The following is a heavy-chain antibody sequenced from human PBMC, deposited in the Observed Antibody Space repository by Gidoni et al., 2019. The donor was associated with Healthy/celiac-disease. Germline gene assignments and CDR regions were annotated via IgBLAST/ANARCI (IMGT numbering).Heavy chain of an antibody. CDR1: GGSNSSGSYY. CDR2: LYTSGSN. D-gene: IGHD2-15*01. Sequence: QVQLQESGPGLVTPSQTLSLTCTASGGSNSSGSYYWSWIGPPAGTGLEWIGRLYTSGSNNYNPSLKSRVTISVETSKNQFSLKLSSVTAADTAVYYCAREGYCSGGSCYPAAYYYYGMDVWGQGTTVTVSS. V-gene: IGHV4-61*02. CDR3: AREGYCSGGSCYPAAYYYYGMDV. J-gene: IGHJ6*02.